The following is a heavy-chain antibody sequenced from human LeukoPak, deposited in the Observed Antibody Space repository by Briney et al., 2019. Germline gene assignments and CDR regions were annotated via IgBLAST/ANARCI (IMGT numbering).Heavy chain of an antibody. V-gene: IGHV4-59*01. D-gene: IGHD3-10*01. Sequence: SETPSLTCTVSGGSISSYYWSWIRQPPGKGLEWTGYIYYSGSTNYNPSLKSRVTISVDTSKNQFSLKLSSVTAADTAVYYCARASMVRGVIDWGQGTLVTVSS. J-gene: IGHJ4*02. CDR1: GGSISSYY. CDR3: ARASMVRGVID. CDR2: IYYSGST.